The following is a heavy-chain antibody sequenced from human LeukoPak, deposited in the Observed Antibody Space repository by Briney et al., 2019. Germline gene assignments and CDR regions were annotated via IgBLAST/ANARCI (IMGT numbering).Heavy chain of an antibody. D-gene: IGHD2-15*01. J-gene: IGHJ5*02. V-gene: IGHV4-59*01. CDR1: GGSISSYY. CDR2: IHYSGST. CDR3: ARELHYCSGGSCYPDWFDP. Sequence: SETLSLTCTVSGGSISSYYWSWIRQPPGKGLEWIGYIHYSGSTNYNPSLKSRVAISVDTSKNQFSLKLSSVTAADTAVYYCARELHYCSGGSCYPDWFDPWGQGTLVTVSS.